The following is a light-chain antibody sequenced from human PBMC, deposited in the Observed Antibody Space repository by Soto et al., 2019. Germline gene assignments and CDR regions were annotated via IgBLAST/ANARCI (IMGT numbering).Light chain of an antibody. CDR1: QSDGSNY. V-gene: IGKV3D-20*02. CDR2: GTS. Sequence: DIVLTQSPGTLSLSPGDRATLSCRASQSDGSNYLAWYQQKPGQAPRLLIYGTSSRAAGIPDRFTGSGSGTDFTLTISRLEPEDFAVYYCQHRSNWPPPVTFGQGTRLEIK. J-gene: IGKJ5*01. CDR3: QHRSNWPPPVT.